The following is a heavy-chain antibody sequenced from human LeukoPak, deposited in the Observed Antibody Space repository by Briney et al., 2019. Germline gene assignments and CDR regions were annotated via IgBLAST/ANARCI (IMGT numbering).Heavy chain of an antibody. D-gene: IGHD4-17*01. J-gene: IGHJ4*02. Sequence: GGSLRLSCAASGFTFDDYAMHWVRQAPGKGLEWVSLISGDGGSTYYADSVKGRFTISRDNSKNSLYLLMNSLKTEDTAVYYCTTEDYGDYVPDYWGQGTLVTVSS. CDR3: TTEDYGDYVPDY. CDR2: ISGDGGST. CDR1: GFTFDDYA. V-gene: IGHV3-43*02.